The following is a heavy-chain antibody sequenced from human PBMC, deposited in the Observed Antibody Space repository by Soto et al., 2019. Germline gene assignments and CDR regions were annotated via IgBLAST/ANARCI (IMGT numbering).Heavy chain of an antibody. Sequence: QITLKESGPTLVKPTQTLTLTCTFSGFSLNTRAVGVGWIRQAPGKALEWLALINWNDDERYSPSLKERLTITKDTSKNHVVLTMTNIGPVDTATYYCAHRHDLGGFDIWGQGTEVTVSS. D-gene: IGHD2-15*01. CDR2: INWNDDE. CDR1: GFSLNTRAVG. CDR3: AHRHDLGGFDI. V-gene: IGHV2-5*01. J-gene: IGHJ3*02.